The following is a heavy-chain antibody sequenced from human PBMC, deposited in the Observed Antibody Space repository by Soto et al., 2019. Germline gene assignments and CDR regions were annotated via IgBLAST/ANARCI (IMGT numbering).Heavy chain of an antibody. CDR3: ARALILTGYYIHDAFDI. J-gene: IGHJ3*02. Sequence: SETLSLTCTVSGGSINSGGYSWTWIRQRPGKGLEWIGFIYHTGTTYYNPSLKSRVTISVDTSKNQFSLKLSSVTAADTAVYYCARALILTGYYIHDAFDIWGQGTMVTVSS. D-gene: IGHD3-9*01. CDR1: GGSINSGGYS. CDR2: IYHTGTT. V-gene: IGHV4-30-2*01.